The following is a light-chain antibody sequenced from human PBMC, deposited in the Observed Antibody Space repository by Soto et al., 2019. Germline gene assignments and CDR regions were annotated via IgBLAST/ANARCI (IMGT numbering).Light chain of an antibody. CDR2: GAS. CDR3: QQYNNWPPDT. J-gene: IGKJ2*01. Sequence: EIVMTQSPATLSVCPGERATLSCRASQSVSSNLAWYQQKPGQAPRLLIYGASTRATGIPARFSGSGSGTEFTLTISSLQSEDFADYYCQQYNNWPPDTFGQGTKLEIK. CDR1: QSVSSN. V-gene: IGKV3-15*01.